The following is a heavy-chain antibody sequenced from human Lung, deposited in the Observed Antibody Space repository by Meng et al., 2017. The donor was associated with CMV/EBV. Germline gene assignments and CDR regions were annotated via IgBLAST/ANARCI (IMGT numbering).Heavy chain of an antibody. Sequence: GESLKISCVGSGYSFGNYAMHWVRQAPGKGLEWVAVISYDGDKKFYTDSVKGRFTISRENSKDTLILQMNSMRTKDTAVYYCARVYYDSTNYYFSFGYWGQGTLVTVSS. D-gene: IGHD3-22*01. J-gene: IGHJ4*02. CDR3: ARVYYDSTNYYFSFGY. CDR1: GYSFGNYA. V-gene: IGHV3-30*04. CDR2: ISYDGDKK.